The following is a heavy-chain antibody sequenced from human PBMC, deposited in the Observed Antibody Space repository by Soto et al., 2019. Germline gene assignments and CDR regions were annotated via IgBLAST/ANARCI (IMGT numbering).Heavy chain of an antibody. Sequence: QVQLQESGPGLVKPSGTLSLTCAVSGGSVTSTSWWSWVRQAPGKGLEWIGEIYHTGSTNYNPSLKSRVTISVDKSKNHLALKLTSVTAADTAVYFCARDRKGDYYYYGMDVWGQGTTVTVSS. CDR1: GGSVTSTSW. J-gene: IGHJ6*02. CDR3: ARDRKGDYYYYGMDV. V-gene: IGHV4-4*02. CDR2: IYHTGST.